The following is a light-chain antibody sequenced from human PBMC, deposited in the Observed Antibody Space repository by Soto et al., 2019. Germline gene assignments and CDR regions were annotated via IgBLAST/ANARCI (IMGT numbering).Light chain of an antibody. J-gene: IGLJ1*01. V-gene: IGLV2-14*01. CDR3: VSYATSTTLYV. CDR2: EVT. Sequence: QSALTQPASVSGPPGQSITISCTATSSDVGSFNYVSWYQHHPGKAPKLMIYEVTSRPSGVSNRFSGSKSGNTASLTISGLQAEDGADYYCVSYATSTTLYVFGSGTKVTVL. CDR1: SSDVGSFNY.